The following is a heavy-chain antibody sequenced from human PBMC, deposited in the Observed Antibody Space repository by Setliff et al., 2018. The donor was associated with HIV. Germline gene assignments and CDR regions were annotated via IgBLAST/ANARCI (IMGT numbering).Heavy chain of an antibody. CDR3: ARRTAPPSGFYSHYYLDV. V-gene: IGHV4-39*02. CDR2: ISYSGTP. J-gene: IGHJ6*03. CDR1: GVSTSRPNNY. D-gene: IGHD1-26*01. Sequence: PSETLSLTCIVSGVSTSRPNNYWGWIRQPPGKGLDWIAYISYSGTPYYNPSLKSRVTISVDTSKNHFSLRLTSVTAADTAVYYCARRTAPPSGFYSHYYLDVWGKGTTVTVSS.